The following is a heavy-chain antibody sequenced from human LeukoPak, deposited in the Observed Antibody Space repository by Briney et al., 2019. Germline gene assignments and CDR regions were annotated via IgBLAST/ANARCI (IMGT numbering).Heavy chain of an antibody. CDR2: ISWNSGSI. J-gene: IGHJ4*02. V-gene: IGHV3-9*01. Sequence: GGSLRLSCVASGFTFDEYAMHWVRQAPGKGLEWVSGISWNSGSIGYADSVKGRFTISRDNAKNSLFLQMSSLRAEDTALFYCAKAKYSSTWYYFDYWGQGTLVTVSS. CDR1: GFTFDEYA. D-gene: IGHD6-13*01. CDR3: AKAKYSSTWYYFDY.